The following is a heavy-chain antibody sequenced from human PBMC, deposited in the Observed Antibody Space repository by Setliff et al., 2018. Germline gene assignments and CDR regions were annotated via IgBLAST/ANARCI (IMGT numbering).Heavy chain of an antibody. V-gene: IGHV3-11*04. CDR1: GFTFSNYY. Sequence: GGSLRLSCAASGFTFSNYYMTWIRQAPGKGLEWISYIHDSGNPTYYADSVKGRFTVSRDNAKNSLYLQMTSLRAEDTAVYYCVRDWASGDDHWGRGTLVTVSS. D-gene: IGHD3-10*01. J-gene: IGHJ4*02. CDR3: VRDWASGDDH. CDR2: IHDSGNPT.